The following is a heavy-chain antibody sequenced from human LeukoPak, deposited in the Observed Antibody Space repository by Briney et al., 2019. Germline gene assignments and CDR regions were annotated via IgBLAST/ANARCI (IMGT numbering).Heavy chain of an antibody. Sequence: GGSLRLSCAASGFTFSDYYMSWIRQAPGKGLEWVSYISSSGSTIYYADSVKGRFTISRDNDKNSLYLQMNSLRAEDTAVYYCARAGSGWCPHAFDIWGQGTMVTVSS. D-gene: IGHD6-19*01. CDR2: ISSSGSTI. J-gene: IGHJ3*02. CDR3: ARAGSGWCPHAFDI. CDR1: GFTFSDYY. V-gene: IGHV3-11*04.